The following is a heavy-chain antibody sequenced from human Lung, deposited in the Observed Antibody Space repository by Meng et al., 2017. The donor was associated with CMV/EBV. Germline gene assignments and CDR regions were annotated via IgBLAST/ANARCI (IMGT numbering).Heavy chain of an antibody. J-gene: IGHJ4*02. CDR1: XYTFTSYA. CDR3: ARAGYDSSGYYPQPFEY. CDR2: INAGNGNT. Sequence: QVQLVQSGAEGKKPXPSVNVSXXAXXYTFTSYAMHWLRQAPGQRLEWMGWINAGNGNTKYSQRFQGRVTITRDTSASTAYMELSSLRSEDTTVYYCARAGYDSSGYYPQPFEYWGQGTLVTVSS. D-gene: IGHD3-22*01. V-gene: IGHV1-3*01.